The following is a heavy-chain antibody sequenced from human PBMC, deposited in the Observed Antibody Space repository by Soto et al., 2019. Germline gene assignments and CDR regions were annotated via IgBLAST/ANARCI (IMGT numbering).Heavy chain of an antibody. Sequence: PEETLSLTCTVSGGSISSYYWSWIRQPPGKGLEWIGYIYYSGSTNYNPSLKSRVTISVDTSKNQFSLKLSSVTAADTAVYYCAREGTMRAFDIWGQGTMVTVSS. CDR1: GGSISSYY. CDR3: AREGTMRAFDI. V-gene: IGHV4-59*01. CDR2: IYYSGST. J-gene: IGHJ3*02. D-gene: IGHD1-1*01.